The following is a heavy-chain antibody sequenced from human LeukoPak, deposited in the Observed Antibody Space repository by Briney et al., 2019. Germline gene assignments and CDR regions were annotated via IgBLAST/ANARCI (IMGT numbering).Heavy chain of an antibody. V-gene: IGHV4-30-4*08. Sequence: SETLSLTCTVSGGSISSGDYYWSWIRQPPGKGLEWIGYIYYSGSTYYNPSLKSRVTISVDTSQNQFSLKLSSVTAADTAVYYCARQSGMKATYYFDYWGQGTLVTVSS. CDR2: IYYSGST. CDR1: GGSISSGDYY. D-gene: IGHD6-13*01. J-gene: IGHJ4*02. CDR3: ARQSGMKATYYFDY.